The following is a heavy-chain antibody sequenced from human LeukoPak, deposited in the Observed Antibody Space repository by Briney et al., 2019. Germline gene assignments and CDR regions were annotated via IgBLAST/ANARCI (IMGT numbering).Heavy chain of an antibody. D-gene: IGHD3-10*01. CDR3: ARTYGSGSYFDS. CDR2: IYVTGSTNNNPSVRSRV. V-gene: IGHV4-59*01. J-gene: IGHJ4*02. CDR1: GGSISSYY. Sequence: SETLSLTCTVSGGSISSYYWSWIRQPPGKGLEWIGYIYVTGSTNNNPSVRSRVNYNSSIKSRVTISVDTATNQFSMKLSSVIAADTAVYYCARTYGSGSYFDSWGQGTLVTVSS.